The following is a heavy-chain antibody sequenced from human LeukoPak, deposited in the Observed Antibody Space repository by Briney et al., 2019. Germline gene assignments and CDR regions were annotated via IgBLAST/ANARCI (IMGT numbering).Heavy chain of an antibody. J-gene: IGHJ4*02. V-gene: IGHV3-30*03. CDR3: ARDYSRNSFDY. D-gene: IGHD6-13*01. CDR1: GFTFSSFG. CDR2: ISFDGSNQ. Sequence: GGSLRLSCAASGFTFSSFGMHWVRQAPGQGLEWVAVISFDGSNQYYADSVKGRFTIYRDNFKNTVYLQMNSLSAEDTAVYFCARDYSRNSFDYWGQGTLVTVSS.